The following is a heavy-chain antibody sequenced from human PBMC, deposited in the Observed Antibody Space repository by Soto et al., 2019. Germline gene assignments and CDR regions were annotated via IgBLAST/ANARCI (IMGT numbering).Heavy chain of an antibody. V-gene: IGHV1-69*12. J-gene: IGHJ6*02. CDR1: GGTFKNYA. Sequence: QVELVQSGAEVRKPGSSVKVSCKASGGTFKNYAISWVRQAPGQGLEWMGGIIPTFGTPIYAQKLQGRVTITADESTSTACMELSRLRSEGSAVYYCVRGEYGSGGRCYSQSLTLLYYYGLDVWGQGTTVTVSS. CDR2: IIPTFGTP. CDR3: VRGEYGSGGRCYSQSLTLLYYYGLDV. D-gene: IGHD2-15*01.